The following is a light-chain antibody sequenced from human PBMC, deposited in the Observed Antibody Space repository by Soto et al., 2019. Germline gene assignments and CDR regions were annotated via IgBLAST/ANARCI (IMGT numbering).Light chain of an antibody. V-gene: IGLV1-47*02. CDR1: SSNIGGTNY. Sequence: QSVLTQPPSASGTPGQKVFISCSGSSSNIGGTNYAYWYQQLPGAAPKLLMHSNNLRPSGVPERISGSKFGTAASLAISGLRSEGEAVYYCASWDDRLGAVIFGGGT. CDR3: ASWDDRLGAVI. CDR2: SNN. J-gene: IGLJ2*01.